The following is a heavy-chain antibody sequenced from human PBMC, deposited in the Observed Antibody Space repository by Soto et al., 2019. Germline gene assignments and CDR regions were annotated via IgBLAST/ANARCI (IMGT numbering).Heavy chain of an antibody. J-gene: IGHJ5*02. V-gene: IGHV1-3*05. Sequence: QVQLVQSGAEEKKPGASVKVSCRASGYTFTDYAMHWVRQAPGQRLEWMGWINAGNGDTKRSQKFQGRVTITRDTSASTAYMELSSLRSEDTAMYYCARDRGGSTGWFDPWGQGTLVTVSS. CDR1: GYTFTDYA. CDR3: ARDRGGSTGWFDP. D-gene: IGHD3-16*01. CDR2: INAGNGDT.